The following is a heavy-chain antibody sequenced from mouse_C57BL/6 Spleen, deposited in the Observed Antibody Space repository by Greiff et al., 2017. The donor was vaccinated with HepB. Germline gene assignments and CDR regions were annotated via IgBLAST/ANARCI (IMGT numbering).Heavy chain of an antibody. CDR1: GFTFSDYY. J-gene: IGHJ4*01. CDR2: INYDGSST. D-gene: IGHD3-3*01. CDR3: AREGDVNAMDY. V-gene: IGHV5-16*01. Sequence: EVHLVESEGGLVQPGSSMKLSCTASGFTFSDYYMAWVRQVPEKGLEWVANINYDGSSTYYLDSLKSRFIISRDNAKNILYLQMSSLKSEDTATYYCAREGDVNAMDYWGQGTSVTVSS.